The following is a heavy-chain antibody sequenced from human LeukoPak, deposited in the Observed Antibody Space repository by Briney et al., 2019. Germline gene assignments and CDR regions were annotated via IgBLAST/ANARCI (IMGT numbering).Heavy chain of an antibody. CDR1: GYSISSGYY. D-gene: IGHD3-22*01. J-gene: IGHJ4*02. CDR3: ARDRGSNYYDSSGYYHQD. CDR2: IYHSGST. Sequence: SETLSLTCTVSGYSISSGYYWGWIRQPPGKGLEWIGSIYHSGSTYYNPSLKSRVTISVDTSKNQFSLKLSSVTAADTAVYYCARDRGSNYYDSSGYYHQDWGQGTLVTVSS. V-gene: IGHV4-38-2*02.